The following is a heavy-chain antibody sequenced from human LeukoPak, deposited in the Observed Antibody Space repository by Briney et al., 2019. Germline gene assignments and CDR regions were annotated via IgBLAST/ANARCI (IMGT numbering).Heavy chain of an antibody. J-gene: IGHJ6*01. V-gene: IGHV3-11*01. Sequence: PGGSLRLSCAASGFTFSDYDMSWVRQAPGKGLEWVSYISSSGSTIYYADSVKGLFIFCRDNDKNSLYLQMNSLAGEDTAVYYCARDQPRGYIHGYGMAVWGPGTTVTVSS. CDR3: ARDQPRGYIHGYGMAV. CDR1: GFTFSDYD. CDR2: ISSSGSTI. D-gene: IGHD5-18*01.